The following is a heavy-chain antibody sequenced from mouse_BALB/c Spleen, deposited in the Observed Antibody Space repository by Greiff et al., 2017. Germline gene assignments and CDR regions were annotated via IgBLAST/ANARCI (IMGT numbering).Heavy chain of an antibody. D-gene: IGHD1-2*01. CDR1: GFTFSDYG. V-gene: IGHV5-15*02. Sequence: EVKLVESGGGLVQPGGSRKLSCAASGFTFSDYGMAWVRQAPGKGPEWVAFISNLAYSIYYADTVTGRFTISRENAKNTLYLEMSSLRSEDTAMYYCARGGTLQRPHWYFDVWGAGTTVTVSS. CDR3: ARGGTLQRPHWYFDV. J-gene: IGHJ1*01. CDR2: ISNLAYSI.